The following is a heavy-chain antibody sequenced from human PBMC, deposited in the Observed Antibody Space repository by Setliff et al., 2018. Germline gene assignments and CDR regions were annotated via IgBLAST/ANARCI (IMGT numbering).Heavy chain of an antibody. CDR1: GYIFTRYR. V-gene: IGHV1-18*01. J-gene: IGHJ4*01. Sequence: ASVKVSCKASGYIFTRYRITWVRQSPGQGLEWMGWISTRNDTGYAQKFKGRVTLTTDTSTNTAYMELRCLRSDDTAVYYCARRSGDRGMTTGWPDDFDYWGRGTLVTVSS. CDR3: ARRSGDRGMTTGWPDDFDY. D-gene: IGHD4-17*01. CDR2: ISTRNDT.